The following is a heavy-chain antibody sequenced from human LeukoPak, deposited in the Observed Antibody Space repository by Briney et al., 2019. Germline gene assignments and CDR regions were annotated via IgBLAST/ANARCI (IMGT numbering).Heavy chain of an antibody. CDR3: ARGAGTIFGVVRRTALNY. V-gene: IGHV4-39*07. Sequence: KSSETLSLTCTVSGGSISSSSYYWGWIRQPPGKGLEWIGEINHSGSTNYNPSLKSRLTISVDTSKNQFSLKLSSVTAADTAVYYCARGAGTIFGVVRRTALNYWGQGTLVTVSS. J-gene: IGHJ4*02. CDR1: GGSISSSSYY. D-gene: IGHD3-3*01. CDR2: INHSGST.